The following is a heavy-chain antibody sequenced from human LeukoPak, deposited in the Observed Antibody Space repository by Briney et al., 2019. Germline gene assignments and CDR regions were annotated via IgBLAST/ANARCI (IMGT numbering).Heavy chain of an antibody. V-gene: IGHV4-59*08. CDR3: ARRSSSWYLNWFDP. CDR1: GGSISSYY. Sequence: SETLSLTCTVSGGSISSYYWSWIRRPPGKGLEWIGYIYYSGSTNYNPSLKSRVTISVDTSKNQFSLKLSSVTAADTAVYYCARRSSSWYLNWFDPWGQGTLVTVSS. CDR2: IYYSGST. J-gene: IGHJ5*02. D-gene: IGHD6-13*01.